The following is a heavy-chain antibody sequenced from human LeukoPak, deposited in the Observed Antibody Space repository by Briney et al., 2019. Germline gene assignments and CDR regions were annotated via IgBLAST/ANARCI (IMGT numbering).Heavy chain of an antibody. CDR3: ARDIVMVVGSFYYGMDV. J-gene: IGHJ6*02. CDR2: ISAHNGNT. V-gene: IGHV1-18*01. Sequence: ASVKVSCKASGYTFASFGISWVRQAPGQGLEWMGWISAHNGNTNFAQNLQGRVTLTTDTSTSTAYMELRSLRSDDTAVYYCARDIVMVVGSFYYGMDVWGQGTTVTVSS. CDR1: GYTFASFG. D-gene: IGHD2-8*02.